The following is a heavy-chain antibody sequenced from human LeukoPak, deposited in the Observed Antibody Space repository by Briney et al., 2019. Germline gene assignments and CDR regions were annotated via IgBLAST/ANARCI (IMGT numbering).Heavy chain of an antibody. CDR1: GGSFSGYY. CDR2: INHSGST. V-gene: IGHV4-34*01. CDR3: AREGVVTYPYYYYYMDV. J-gene: IGHJ6*03. Sequence: ASETLSLTCAVYGGSFSGYYWSWIRQPPGKGLEWIGEINHSGSTNYNPSLKSRVTISVDKSKNQFSLKLSSVTAADTAVYYCAREGVVTYPYYYYYMDVWGKGTTVTVSS. D-gene: IGHD4-23*01.